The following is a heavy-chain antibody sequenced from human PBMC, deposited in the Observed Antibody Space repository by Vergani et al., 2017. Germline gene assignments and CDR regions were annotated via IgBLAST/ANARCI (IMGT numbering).Heavy chain of an antibody. D-gene: IGHD1-26*01. CDR2: IIPIFGTA. V-gene: IGHV1-69*01. Sequence: QVQLVQSGAEVKKPGSSVKVSCKASGATFSSYAISWVRQAPGQGLEWMGGIIPIFGTANYAQKFQGRVTITADESTSTAYMELSSLRSEDTAVYYCAKSQHGGATYYYYYMDVWGKGTTVTVSS. CDR1: GATFSSYA. J-gene: IGHJ6*03. CDR3: AKSQHGGATYYYYYMDV.